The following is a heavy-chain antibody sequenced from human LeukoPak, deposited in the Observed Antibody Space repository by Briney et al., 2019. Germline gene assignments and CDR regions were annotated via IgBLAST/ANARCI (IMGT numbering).Heavy chain of an antibody. V-gene: IGHV3-9*03. D-gene: IGHD4-23*01. J-gene: IGHJ4*02. Sequence: QPGRSLRLSCAASGFTFDVYAMHWVRRAPGKGREWVSGISWHSGSIVYADSVKGRFTISRDNAKNSLYLQMNRRRAEDMALYYCAKDMGPYGGNSLDYWGQGTLVTVSS. CDR3: AKDMGPYGGNSLDY. CDR1: GFTFDVYA. CDR2: ISWHSGSI.